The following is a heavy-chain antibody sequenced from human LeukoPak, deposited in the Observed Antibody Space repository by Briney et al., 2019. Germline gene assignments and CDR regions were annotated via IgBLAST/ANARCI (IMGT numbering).Heavy chain of an antibody. J-gene: IGHJ4*02. D-gene: IGHD6-13*01. Sequence: GGSLRLSCAASGFTFSSYAMSWVRQAPGKGLEWVSALSGSGGSTYYGDSVKGRFTISRDNSKNTLCLQMNSLRAEDTAVYYCAKTRPLDSSSWSHGDYWGQGTLVTVSS. V-gene: IGHV3-23*01. CDR1: GFTFSSYA. CDR2: LSGSGGST. CDR3: AKTRPLDSSSWSHGDY.